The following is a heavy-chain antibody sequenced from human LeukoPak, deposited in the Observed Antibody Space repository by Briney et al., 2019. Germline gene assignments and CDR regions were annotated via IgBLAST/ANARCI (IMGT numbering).Heavy chain of an antibody. Sequence: GESLKISCKGSGYSFTSYWIGWVRQMPGKGLEWMGIIYPGDSDTRYSPSFQGQVTISADKSISTAYLQWSSLKASDTAMYYCARGELGRRPSYYYYGMDVWGQGTTVTVSS. CDR2: IYPGDSDT. CDR3: ARGELGRRPSYYYYGMDV. CDR1: GYSFTSYW. J-gene: IGHJ6*02. D-gene: IGHD1-1*01. V-gene: IGHV5-51*01.